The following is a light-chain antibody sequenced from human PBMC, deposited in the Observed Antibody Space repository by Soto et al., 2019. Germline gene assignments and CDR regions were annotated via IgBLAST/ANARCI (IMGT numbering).Light chain of an antibody. Sequence: QSALTQPASVSGSPGQPITISCTGSSRDVGAYDYVSWYQQHPGKAPKLIIYEVSYRPSGVSNRFSGSKSGNTASLTISGLQAEDEADYFCSSYTQINTYVLFGGGTKVTVL. CDR1: SRDVGAYDY. CDR3: SSYTQINTYVL. V-gene: IGLV2-14*03. CDR2: EVS. J-gene: IGLJ2*01.